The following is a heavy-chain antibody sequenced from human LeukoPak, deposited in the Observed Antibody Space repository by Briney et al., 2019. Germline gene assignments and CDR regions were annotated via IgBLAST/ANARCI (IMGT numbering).Heavy chain of an antibody. CDR2: IIPISGTA. CDR3: ATTMGYLQYCSGGSCYSMLD. Sequence: SVKVSCKASGGTFSSYAISWVRQAPGQGLEWMGGIIPISGTANYAQEFQGRVTITADESTTTAYMELSSLKSEDTAVYYCATTMGYLQYCSGGSCYSMLDWGQGTLVTASS. V-gene: IGHV1-69*01. J-gene: IGHJ4*02. D-gene: IGHD2-15*01. CDR1: GGTFSSYA.